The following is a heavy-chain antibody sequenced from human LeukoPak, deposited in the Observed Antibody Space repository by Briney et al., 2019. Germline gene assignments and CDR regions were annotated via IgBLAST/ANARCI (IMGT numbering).Heavy chain of an antibody. CDR2: INPNSGGT. CDR3: ARSLAYCGGDCQEYFQH. D-gene: IGHD2-21*02. V-gene: IGHV1-2*02. CDR1: GYTFTSYY. Sequence: ASVKVSCTASGYTFTSYYMHWVRPAPGQGLEWMGWINPNSGGTNYAQKFQGRVTMTRDTSISTAYMELSRLRSDDTAVYYCARSLAYCGGDCQEYFQHWGQGTLVTVSS. J-gene: IGHJ1*01.